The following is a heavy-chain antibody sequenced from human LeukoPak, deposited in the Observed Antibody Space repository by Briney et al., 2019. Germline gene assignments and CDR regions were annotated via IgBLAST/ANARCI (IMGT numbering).Heavy chain of an antibody. J-gene: IGHJ6*03. V-gene: IGHV1-8*01. CDR2: MNPNSGNT. D-gene: IGHD6-13*01. CDR3: ARGSLGVYSSSWYDYYYYYMDV. Sequence: ASVKVSCKASGYTFTSYDINWVRQATGQGREWMGWMNPNSGNTGYAQKFQGRVTMTRNTSISTAYMELSSLRSEDTAVYYCARGSLGVYSSSWYDYYYYYMDVWGKGTTVTVSS. CDR1: GYTFTSYD.